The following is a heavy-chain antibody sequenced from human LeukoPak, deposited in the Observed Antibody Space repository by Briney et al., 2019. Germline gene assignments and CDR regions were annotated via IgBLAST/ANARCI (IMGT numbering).Heavy chain of an antibody. CDR2: IIPIFGTA. D-gene: IGHD5-24*01. V-gene: IGHV1-69*06. J-gene: IGHJ4*02. CDR1: GGTFSSYA. CDR3: ARDRDGYNPDY. Sequence: SVKVSCKASGGTFSSYAISWVRQAPGQGLEWMGRIIPIFGTANYAQKFQGRVTITADKSTSTAYMELSSLRSADTAVYYCARDRDGYNPDYWGQRTLVTVSS.